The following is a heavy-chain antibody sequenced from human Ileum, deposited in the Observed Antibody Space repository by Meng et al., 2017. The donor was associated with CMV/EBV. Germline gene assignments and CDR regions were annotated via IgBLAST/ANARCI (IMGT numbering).Heavy chain of an antibody. Sequence: SGGTFSSYAIRWVRQAPGQGLEWMGGIIPIFGTANYAQKFQGRVTITTDESTSTAYMELSSLRSEDTAVYYCARGRDYYDSSGYFDYWGQGTLVTVSS. CDR3: ARGRDYYDSSGYFDY. CDR2: IIPIFGTA. V-gene: IGHV1-69*05. J-gene: IGHJ4*02. CDR1: GGTFSSYA. D-gene: IGHD3-22*01.